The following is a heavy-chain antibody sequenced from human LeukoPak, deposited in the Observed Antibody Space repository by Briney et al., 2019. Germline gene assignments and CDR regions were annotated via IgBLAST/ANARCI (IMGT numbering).Heavy chain of an antibody. D-gene: IGHD3-10*01. CDR2: IYYSGST. J-gene: IGHJ4*02. CDR3: ARNYYGSGSYLVDY. CDR1: GGSISGHH. Sequence: SETLSLTCTVSGGSISGHHWTWIRQPPGKGLEWIGSIYYSGSTYYNPSLKSRVTISVDTSKNQFSLKLSSVTAADTAVYYCARNYYGSGSYLVDYWGQGTLVTVSS. V-gene: IGHV4-39*01.